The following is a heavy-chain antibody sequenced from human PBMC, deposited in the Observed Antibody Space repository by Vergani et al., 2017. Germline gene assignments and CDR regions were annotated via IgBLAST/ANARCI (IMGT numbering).Heavy chain of an antibody. J-gene: IGHJ2*01. V-gene: IGHV4-39*01. CDR3: ASGKYYSDSTSHFRGRYFDV. CDR2: IYNSGNG. CDR1: GDSIISRRYY. Sequence: QMQLQESGPGLVKASETLSLTCTVSGDSIISRRYYLGWIRQPPGKGLEWIGSIYNSGNGDSSSSLKSRVTISADTSKNQFSLRLTSVTAADTAVYYCASGKYYSDSTSHFRGRYFDVWGRGTLVTVPS. D-gene: IGHD3-16*01.